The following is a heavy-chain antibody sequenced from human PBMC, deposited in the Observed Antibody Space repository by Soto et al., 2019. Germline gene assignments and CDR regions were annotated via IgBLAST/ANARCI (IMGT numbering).Heavy chain of an antibody. V-gene: IGHV3-23*01. CDR3: AKGGYYSLFDI. D-gene: IGHD3-16*01. Sequence: GGSLRLSCAASGFTFSNAWRSWVRQTPGKGLEWVSGISGSGGRTYYADSVKGRFTISRDNSNNTLSLQMHILRVEDTAVYFCAKGGYYSLFDIWGQGTMVTVSS. CDR1: GFTFSNAW. J-gene: IGHJ3*02. CDR2: ISGSGGRT.